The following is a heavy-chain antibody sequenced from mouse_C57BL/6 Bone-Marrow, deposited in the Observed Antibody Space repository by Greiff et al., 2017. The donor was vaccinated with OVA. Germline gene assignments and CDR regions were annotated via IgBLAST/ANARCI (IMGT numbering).Heavy chain of an antibody. Sequence: EVKLMESEGGLVQPGSSMKLSCTASGFTFSDYYMAWVRQVPEKGLEWVANINYDGSSTYYLDSLKSRFIISRDNAKNILYLQMSSLKSEDTATYYCAREKIYYGSSYFDYWGQGTTLTVSS. V-gene: IGHV5-16*01. CDR1: GFTFSDYY. J-gene: IGHJ2*01. D-gene: IGHD1-1*01. CDR3: AREKIYYGSSYFDY. CDR2: INYDGSST.